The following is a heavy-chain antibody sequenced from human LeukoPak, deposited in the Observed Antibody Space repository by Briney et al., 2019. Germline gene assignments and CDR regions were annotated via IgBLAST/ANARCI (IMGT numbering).Heavy chain of an antibody. CDR1: EFTFSSYW. CDR3: ARYCGGDCYGMDV. Sequence: GGSLRLSCTASEFTFSSYWMSWVRQAPGKGLEWVAHIKQDGSEKDYVDSVKGRFTISRDNAKNSLYLQMNNLRAEDTAVYYCARYCGGDCYGMDVWGQGTTVTVSS. D-gene: IGHD2-21*01. V-gene: IGHV3-7*01. CDR2: IKQDGSEK. J-gene: IGHJ6*02.